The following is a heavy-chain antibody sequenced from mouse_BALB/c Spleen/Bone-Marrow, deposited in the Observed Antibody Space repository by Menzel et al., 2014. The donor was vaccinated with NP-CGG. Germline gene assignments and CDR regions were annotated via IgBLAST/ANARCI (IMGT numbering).Heavy chain of an antibody. V-gene: IGHV1S81*02. D-gene: IGHD2-10*01. CDR2: INPSNGGT. CDR1: GYTFTSYY. CDR3: TRRSLLSDYYSMDY. J-gene: IGHJ4*01. Sequence: VQLQQSGAELVKPGASVKLSCKASGYTFTSYYLYWVKQRPGQGLEWIGEINPSNGGTNFNERFKSKASLTVDKSSSTAYMQLNSLTSEDSAVYYCTRRSLLSDYYSMDYWGQGTSVTVPP.